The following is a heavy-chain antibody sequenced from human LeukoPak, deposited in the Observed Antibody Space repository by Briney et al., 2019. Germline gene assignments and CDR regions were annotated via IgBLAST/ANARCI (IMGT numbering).Heavy chain of an antibody. D-gene: IGHD4-17*01. Sequence: SETLSLTCAVYGGSLSGYYWSWIRQPPGKGLEWIGEINHSGSTNYNPSLKSRVTISVDTSKNQFSLKLSSVTAADTAVYYCARYGDYVNYYYGLDVWGKGTTVTVSS. CDR1: GGSLSGYY. CDR3: ARYGDYVNYYYGLDV. J-gene: IGHJ6*04. CDR2: INHSGST. V-gene: IGHV4-34*01.